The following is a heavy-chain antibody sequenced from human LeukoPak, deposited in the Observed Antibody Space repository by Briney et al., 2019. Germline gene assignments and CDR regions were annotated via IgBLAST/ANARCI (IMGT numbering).Heavy chain of an antibody. CDR2: INWNGGST. V-gene: IGHV3-20*04. D-gene: IGHD3-10*01. CDR1: GFTFDDYG. J-gene: IGHJ4*02. Sequence: PGGSLRLSCAASGFTFDDYGMSWVRQAPGKGLEWVSGINWNGGSTGYADSVKGRFTISRDNAKNSLYLQMNSLRAEDTAVYYCARDPPSRWFGELSVKPIDYWGQGTLVTVSS. CDR3: ARDPPSRWFGELSVKPIDY.